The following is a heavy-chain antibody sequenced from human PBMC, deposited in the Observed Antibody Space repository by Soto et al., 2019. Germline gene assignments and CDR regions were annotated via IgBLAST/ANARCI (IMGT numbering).Heavy chain of an antibody. CDR3: ARGAKGEQWLANYYYYYMDV. J-gene: IGHJ6*03. CDR1: GGSFSGNY. D-gene: IGHD6-19*01. CDR2: INHSGST. Sequence: SETLCLTWGVYGGSFSGNYWTWIRQPPGKGLEWIGEINHSGSTNYNPSLKSRVTISVDTSKNQFSLKLSSVTAADTAVYYCARGAKGEQWLANYYYYYMDVWGKGTTVTVSS. V-gene: IGHV4-34*01.